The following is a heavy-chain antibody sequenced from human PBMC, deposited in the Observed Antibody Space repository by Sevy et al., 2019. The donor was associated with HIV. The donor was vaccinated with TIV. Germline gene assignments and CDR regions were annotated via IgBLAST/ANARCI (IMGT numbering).Heavy chain of an antibody. CDR1: GGSISSGFYY. J-gene: IGHJ3*01. CDR2: FDMTGST. V-gene: IGHV4-61*02. Sequence: SETLSLTCTVSGGSISSGFYYWSWIRQPAGKGLEWIGRFDMTGSTDYNPSLESRVTISGDTSKNQFSLKLTSVTAADTAVYYCARRASFTFYGSSGNYSPDAFDVWGQGTLVTVSS. D-gene: IGHD3-22*01. CDR3: ARRASFTFYGSSGNYSPDAFDV.